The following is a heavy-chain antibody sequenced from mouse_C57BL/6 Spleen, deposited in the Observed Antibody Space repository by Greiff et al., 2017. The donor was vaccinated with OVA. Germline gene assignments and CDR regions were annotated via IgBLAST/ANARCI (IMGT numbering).Heavy chain of an antibody. Sequence: QSGPGLVKPSQSLSLTCSVTGYSITSGYYWNWIRQFPGNKLEWMGYISYDGSNNYNPSLKNRISITRDTSKNQFFLKLKSVTTEDTATYDCDRGNGCDYWGQGTTLTVSS. CDR2: ISYDGSN. J-gene: IGHJ2*01. V-gene: IGHV3-6*01. CDR1: GYSITSGYY. CDR3: DRGNGCDY.